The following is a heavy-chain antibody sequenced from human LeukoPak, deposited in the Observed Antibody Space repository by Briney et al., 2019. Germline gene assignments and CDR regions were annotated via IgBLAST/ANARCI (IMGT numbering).Heavy chain of an antibody. CDR3: AKLTYYDFWSGYYVDY. J-gene: IGHJ4*02. CDR1: GFTFSSYA. CDR2: ISGSGGST. V-gene: IGHV3-23*01. D-gene: IGHD3-3*01. Sequence: GGSLRLSCAASGFTFSSYAMSWVRQAPGKGLEWGSAISGSGGSTYYADSVKGRFTISRDNSKNTLYLQMNSLRAEDTAVYYCAKLTYYDFWSGYYVDYWGQGTLVTVSS.